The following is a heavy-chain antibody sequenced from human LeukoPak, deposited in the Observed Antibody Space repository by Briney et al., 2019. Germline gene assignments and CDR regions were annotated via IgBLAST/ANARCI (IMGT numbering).Heavy chain of an antibody. CDR2: IIPIFGTA. Sequence: GASVKVSCKASGGTFSSYAISWVRQAPGQGLEWMGGIIPIFGTANYAQKFQGRVTITADKSTSTAYMELSSLRSEDTAVYYCARCYDSSGYPDYYYMDVWGKGTTVTVSS. D-gene: IGHD3-22*01. V-gene: IGHV1-69*06. CDR3: ARCYDSSGYPDYYYMDV. J-gene: IGHJ6*03. CDR1: GGTFSSYA.